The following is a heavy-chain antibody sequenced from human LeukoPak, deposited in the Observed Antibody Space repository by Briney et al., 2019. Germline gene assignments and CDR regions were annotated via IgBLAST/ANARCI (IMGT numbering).Heavy chain of an antibody. D-gene: IGHD6-19*01. Sequence: PGGSLRLSCAASGFTFSSYAMNWVRQAPGKGLEWVSVISGSGGSTYYADSVKGRFTISRDNSKNTLYLQMNSLRAEDTAVYYCVKDRSGGYRVFDHWGLGTLVTVSS. CDR1: GFTFSSYA. J-gene: IGHJ4*02. CDR3: VKDRSGGYRVFDH. CDR2: ISGSGGST. V-gene: IGHV3-23*01.